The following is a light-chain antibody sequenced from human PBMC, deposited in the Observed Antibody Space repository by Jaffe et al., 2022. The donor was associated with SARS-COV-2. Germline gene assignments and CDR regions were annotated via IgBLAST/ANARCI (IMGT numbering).Light chain of an antibody. CDR3: QQYGTSPT. Sequence: EIVLTQSPGTLSLSPGERATLSCRASQSVSNSYLAWYRQKPGQAPRLLIYDASSRATGVPDRFSGSGSGTDFTLTISRLEPGDFAVYYCQQYGTSPTFGGGTKVEIK. CDR2: DAS. V-gene: IGKV3-20*01. CDR1: QSVSNSY. J-gene: IGKJ4*01.